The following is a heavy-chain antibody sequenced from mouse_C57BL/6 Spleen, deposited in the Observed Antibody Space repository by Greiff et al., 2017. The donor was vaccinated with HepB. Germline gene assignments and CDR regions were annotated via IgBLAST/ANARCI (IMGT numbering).Heavy chain of an antibody. CDR3: ARRGIYYGSSPYYFDY. CDR1: GYTFTDYN. CDR2: INPNNGGT. V-gene: IGHV1-18*01. Sequence: EVMLVESGPELVKPGASVKIPCKASGYTFTDYNMDWVKQSHGKSLEWIGDINPNNGGTIYNQKFKGKATLTVDKSSSTAYMELRSLTSEDTAVYYCARRGIYYGSSPYYFDYWGQGTTLTVSS. J-gene: IGHJ2*01. D-gene: IGHD1-1*01.